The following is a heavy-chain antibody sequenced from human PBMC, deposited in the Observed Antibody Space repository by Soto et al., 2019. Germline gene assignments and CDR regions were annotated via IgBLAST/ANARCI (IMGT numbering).Heavy chain of an antibody. D-gene: IGHD2-2*01. CDR2: INHSGST. CDR1: GGSFSGYY. V-gene: IGHV4-34*01. CDR3: ARGGYCSSTSCLDPYYYGMDV. J-gene: IGHJ6*02. Sequence: LSLTCAVYGGSFSGYYWSWIRQPPGKGLEWIGEINHSGSTNYNPSLKSRVTISVDTSKNQFSLKLSSVTAADTAVYYCARGGYCSSTSCLDPYYYGMDVWGQGTTVTVSS.